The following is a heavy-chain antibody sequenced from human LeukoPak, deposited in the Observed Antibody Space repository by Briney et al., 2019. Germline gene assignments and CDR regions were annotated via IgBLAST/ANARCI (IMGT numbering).Heavy chain of an antibody. Sequence: PGGSLRLSCAASGFTFSSYWMHWVRQAPGKGLVWVSRINSDGSSTSYADSVKGRFTISRDNAKNTLYLQMNSLRAEDTAVYYCASRRANGNAFDIWGQGTMVTVSS. D-gene: IGHD1-26*01. V-gene: IGHV3-74*01. CDR2: INSDGSST. J-gene: IGHJ3*02. CDR1: GFTFSSYW. CDR3: ASRRANGNAFDI.